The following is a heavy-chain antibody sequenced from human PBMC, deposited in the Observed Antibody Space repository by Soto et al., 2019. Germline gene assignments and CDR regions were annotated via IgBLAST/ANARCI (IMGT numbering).Heavy chain of an antibody. CDR1: GGTFSSYA. Sequence: QVQLVQSEAEVKKPGSSVKVSCKASGGTFSSYAISWVRQAPGQGLEWMGGIIPIFGTANYAQKFQGRVTITADKSTSTAYMELSSLRSEDTAVYYCASSHWSGYQTNWFDPWGQGTLVTVSS. D-gene: IGHD3-3*01. J-gene: IGHJ5*02. CDR2: IIPIFGTA. V-gene: IGHV1-69*06. CDR3: ASSHWSGYQTNWFDP.